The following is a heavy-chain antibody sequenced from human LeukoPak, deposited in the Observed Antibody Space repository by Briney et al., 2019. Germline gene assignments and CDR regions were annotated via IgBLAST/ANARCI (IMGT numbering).Heavy chain of an antibody. V-gene: IGHV4-59*01. Sequence: SETLSLTCTVSGGSISSYYWSWFRRPPGKGLEGMGNIYYSGSTNYNPSLKSRVTISVDTSKNQFSLKLSSVTAADTAVYYCARDRSYGPSGYYYGMDVWGQGTTVTVSS. CDR3: ARDRSYGPSGYYYGMDV. J-gene: IGHJ6*02. D-gene: IGHD5-18*01. CDR1: GGSISSYY. CDR2: IYYSGST.